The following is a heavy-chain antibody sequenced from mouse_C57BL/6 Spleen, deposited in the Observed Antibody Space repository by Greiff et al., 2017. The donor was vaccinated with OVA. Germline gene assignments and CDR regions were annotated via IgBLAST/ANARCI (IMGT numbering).Heavy chain of an antibody. CDR1: GFTFSDYG. CDR3: ARDRVPFDY. Sequence: EVHLVESGGGLVKPGGSLKLSCAASGFTFSDYGMHWVRQAPEKGLEWVAYISSDSSTIYYADTVKGLFTISRDNAKNTLFLQMTSLRSEDTAMYYCARDRVPFDYWGQGTTLTVSS. V-gene: IGHV5-17*01. J-gene: IGHJ2*01. CDR2: ISSDSSTI.